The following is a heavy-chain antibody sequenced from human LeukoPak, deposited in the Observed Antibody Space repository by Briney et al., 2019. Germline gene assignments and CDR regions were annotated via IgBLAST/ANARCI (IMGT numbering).Heavy chain of an antibody. Sequence: SGGSLRLSCAASGLTFSSYAMSWVRQAPGKGLEWVSAISGSGGSTYYADSVKGRFTISKDNSKNTLYLQMNSLRAEDTAVYYCAKGGDIVVVPAAQKGGHLDYWGQGTLVTVSS. J-gene: IGHJ4*02. V-gene: IGHV3-23*01. CDR3: AKGGDIVVVPAAQKGGHLDY. D-gene: IGHD2-2*01. CDR1: GLTFSSYA. CDR2: ISGSGGST.